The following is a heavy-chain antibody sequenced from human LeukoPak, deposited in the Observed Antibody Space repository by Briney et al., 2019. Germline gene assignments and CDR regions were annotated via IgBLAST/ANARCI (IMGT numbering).Heavy chain of an antibody. D-gene: IGHD2-2*01. J-gene: IGHJ4*02. CDR1: GGTFSSYT. CDR3: AREEDCSSTSCYRVFDY. V-gene: IGHV1-69*04. Sequence: SVKVSCKASGGTFSSYTISWVRQAPGQGLEWMGRIIPILGIANYAQKFQGRVTITADKSTSTAYMELSSLRSEDTAVYYCAREEDCSSTSCYRVFDYWGQGTLVTVSS. CDR2: IIPILGIA.